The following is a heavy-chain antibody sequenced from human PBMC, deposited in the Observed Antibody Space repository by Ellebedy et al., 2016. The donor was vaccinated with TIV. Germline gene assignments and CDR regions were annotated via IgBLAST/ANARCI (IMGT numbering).Heavy chain of an antibody. CDR1: GGTFSSYA. J-gene: IGHJ4*02. CDR3: ARGSVEYQLTNRGTTPTH. Sequence: SVKVSCXASGGTFSSYAISWVRQAPGQGLEWMGGIIPIFGTANYAQKFQGRVTITADESTSTAYMELSSLRSEDTAVYYCARGSVEYQLTNRGTTPTHWGQGTLVTVSS. D-gene: IGHD2-2*01. V-gene: IGHV1-69*13. CDR2: IIPIFGTA.